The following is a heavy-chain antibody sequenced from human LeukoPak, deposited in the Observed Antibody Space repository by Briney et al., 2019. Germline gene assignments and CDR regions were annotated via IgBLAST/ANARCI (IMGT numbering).Heavy chain of an antibody. CDR3: ARVIVGATYYFDY. J-gene: IGHJ4*02. D-gene: IGHD1-26*01. CDR1: GGSISSYY. Sequence: SETLSLTCTVSGGSISSYYWSWIRQPPGKGLEWIGYIYYSGSTNYNPSLKSRVTISVDTSKNQFSLKLSSVTAADTAVYYCARVIVGATYYFDYWGQGTLVTVSS. V-gene: IGHV4-59*01. CDR2: IYYSGST.